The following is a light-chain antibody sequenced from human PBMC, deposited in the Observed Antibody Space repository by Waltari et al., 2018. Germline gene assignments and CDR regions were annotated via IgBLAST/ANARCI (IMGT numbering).Light chain of an antibody. V-gene: IGLV1-47*01. CDR1: NSNVGPTS. Sequence: QSILTQPPSASGTPGRPVTIPCSGSNSNVGPTSVCWYQPLPGTAPKLLIFGNNQRPSGVPDRFSGSKSGTSASLAIRGLRSEDEADYYCATWDDRLTAVFGGGTKLTVL. J-gene: IGLJ2*01. CDR2: GNN. CDR3: ATWDDRLTAV.